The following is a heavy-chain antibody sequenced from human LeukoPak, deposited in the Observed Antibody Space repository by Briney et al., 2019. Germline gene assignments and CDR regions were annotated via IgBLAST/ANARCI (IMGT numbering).Heavy chain of an antibody. J-gene: IGHJ3*02. Sequence: PSETLSLTCTVSGGSINNYYWSWIRQPAGKGLEWIGRIYTSGSTNYNPSLKCGVTLSVDTSKNQFSLKLRSVTAADTAVYYCARATYYYDSSGYYYGADAFDIWGQGTMVTVSS. D-gene: IGHD3-22*01. CDR2: IYTSGST. CDR3: ARATYYYDSSGYYYGADAFDI. CDR1: GGSINNYY. V-gene: IGHV4-4*07.